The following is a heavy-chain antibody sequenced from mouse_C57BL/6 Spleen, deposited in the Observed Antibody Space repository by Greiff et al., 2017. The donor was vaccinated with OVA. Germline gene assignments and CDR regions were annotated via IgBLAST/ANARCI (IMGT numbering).Heavy chain of an antibody. V-gene: IGHV1-15*01. Sequence: QVQLQQSGAELVRPGASVTLSCKASGYTFTDYEMHWVKQTPVHGLEWIGALDPETGGTAYNQKFKGKAILTADKSSSTAYMELRSLTSEDSAVYYCTREDYYDYAWFAYWGQGTLVTVSA. CDR3: TREDYYDYAWFAY. CDR2: LDPETGGT. CDR1: GYTFTDYE. D-gene: IGHD2-4*01. J-gene: IGHJ3*01.